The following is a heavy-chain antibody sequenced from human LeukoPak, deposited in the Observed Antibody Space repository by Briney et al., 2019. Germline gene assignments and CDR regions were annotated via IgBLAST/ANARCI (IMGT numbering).Heavy chain of an antibody. Sequence: PGGSLRLSCAASGFTFSSYGMHWVRQAPGKGLEWVAFIRYDGSNKYYADSVKGRFTISRDNSKNTLYLQMNSLRAEDTAVYYCAKVVGYTATNPFDYWGQGILVTVSS. CDR1: GFTFSSYG. D-gene: IGHD3-16*02. CDR2: IRYDGSNK. J-gene: IGHJ4*02. CDR3: AKVVGYTATNPFDY. V-gene: IGHV3-30*02.